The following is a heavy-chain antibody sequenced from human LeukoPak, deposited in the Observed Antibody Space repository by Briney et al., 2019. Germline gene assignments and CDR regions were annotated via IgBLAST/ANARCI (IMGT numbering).Heavy chain of an antibody. CDR3: AKVWDIVVVVAATYFDY. Sequence: GASLRLSCAASGFTFSSYAMSWVRQAPGEGLEWVSAISGSGGSTYYADSVKGRFTISRDNSKNTLYLQMNSLRAEDTAVYYCAKVWDIVVVVAATYFDYWGQGTLVTVSS. CDR2: ISGSGGST. V-gene: IGHV3-23*01. D-gene: IGHD2-15*01. CDR1: GFTFSSYA. J-gene: IGHJ4*02.